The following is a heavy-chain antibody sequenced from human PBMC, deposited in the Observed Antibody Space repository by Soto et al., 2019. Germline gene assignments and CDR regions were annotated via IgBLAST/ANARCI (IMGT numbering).Heavy chain of an antibody. D-gene: IGHD1-20*01. CDR3: ARSSNWKYFFDS. V-gene: IGHV3-53*01. Sequence: XESLRLSCVASGLIFSGTYMAWARQAPGKGLQWVSVIYSGGAIYYLDSVKGRFTISIDKANNTLSLQMNSLRVEDSALYYCARSSNWKYFFDSWGQGTLVTVSS. CDR1: GLIFSGTY. CDR2: IYSGGAI. J-gene: IGHJ4*02.